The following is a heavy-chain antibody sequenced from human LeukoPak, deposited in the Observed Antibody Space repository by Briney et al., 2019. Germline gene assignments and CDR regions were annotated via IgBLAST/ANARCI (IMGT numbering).Heavy chain of an antibody. Sequence: PGRSLRLSCAASGFTFSSYGMHWVRQAPGKGLEWVAVIWYDGSNKYYADSVKGRFTISRDNSKNTLYLQMSSLRAEDTAVYYCARAVVTAIPYNWFDPWGQGTLVTVSS. CDR2: IWYDGSNK. J-gene: IGHJ5*02. CDR3: ARAVVTAIPYNWFDP. D-gene: IGHD2-21*02. V-gene: IGHV3-33*01. CDR1: GFTFSSYG.